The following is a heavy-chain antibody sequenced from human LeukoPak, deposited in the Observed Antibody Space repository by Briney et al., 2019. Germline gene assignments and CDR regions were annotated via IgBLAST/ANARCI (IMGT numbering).Heavy chain of an antibody. J-gene: IGHJ6*02. CDR2: IYPGDSDT. Sequence: ASVTVSCTASGYTFTSYWIGWVRQMPGKGLEWMGIIYPGDSDTRYSPSFQGQVTISVDKSISTAYLQWSSLKASDTAMYYCARGSSSGWYGYYYGMDVWGQGTTVTVSS. CDR1: GYTFTSYW. D-gene: IGHD6-19*01. V-gene: IGHV5-51*01. CDR3: ARGSSSGWYGYYYGMDV.